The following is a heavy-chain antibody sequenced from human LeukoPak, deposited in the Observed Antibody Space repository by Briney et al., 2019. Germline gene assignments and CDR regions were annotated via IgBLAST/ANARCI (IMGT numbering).Heavy chain of an antibody. CDR3: AKISRPYYYYYYMDV. D-gene: IGHD2-15*01. J-gene: IGHJ6*03. V-gene: IGHV3-30*02. CDR1: GFTFSSYG. Sequence: QPGGSLRLSCAASGFTFSSYGMHWVRQAPGKGLEWVAFIRYDGSNKYYADSVKGRFTISRDNSKNTLYLQMNSLRAEDTAVYYCAKISRPYYYYYYMDVWGKGTTVTVSS. CDR2: IRYDGSNK.